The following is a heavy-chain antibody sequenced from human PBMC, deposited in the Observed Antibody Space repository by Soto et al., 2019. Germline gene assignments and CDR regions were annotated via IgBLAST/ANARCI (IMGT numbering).Heavy chain of an antibody. V-gene: IGHV4-34*01. CDR3: ERGRGYCSSTSFYGVLAYYYYMDV. J-gene: IGHJ6*03. D-gene: IGHD2-2*01. CDR2: INHSAST. Sequence: QVQLQQWGAGLLKPSETLSLTCAVYGGSFSGYYWSWIRQPPGKGLEWIGEINHSASTNYNPSLKSRVTISVDTSKNQFSLKLSSVTAADTAVYYCERGRGYCSSTSFYGVLAYYYYMDVWGKGTTVTVSS. CDR1: GGSFSGYY.